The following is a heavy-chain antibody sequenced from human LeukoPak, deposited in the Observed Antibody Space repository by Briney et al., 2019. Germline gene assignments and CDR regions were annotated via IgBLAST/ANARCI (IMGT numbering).Heavy chain of an antibody. CDR1: GFTFSSYW. V-gene: IGHV3-74*01. CDR3: ARGAVLLYYDFWSGSNIGWNWFDP. D-gene: IGHD3-3*01. J-gene: IGHJ5*02. Sequence: GGSLRLSCAASGFTFSSYWMHWVRQAPGKGLVWVSRINSDGSSTSYADSVKGRFTISRDNAKNTLYLQMNSLRAEDTAVYYRARGAVLLYYDFWSGSNIGWNWFDPWGQGTLVTVSS. CDR2: INSDGSST.